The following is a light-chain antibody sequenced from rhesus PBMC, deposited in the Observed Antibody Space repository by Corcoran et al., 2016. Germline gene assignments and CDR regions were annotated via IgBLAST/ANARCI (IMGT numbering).Light chain of an antibody. CDR1: QDFSNC. CDR2: RAS. J-gene: IGKJ4*01. V-gene: IGKV1-69*01. Sequence: DIQMTQSPSSLSASVGDRVTITCRASQDFSNCLAWYQQKPGKAPKLRIYRASNLETGVPSRFSGSGFGTDFTITITGLKAEGIATYYCQQHDNSPLTVGGGTKVEIK. CDR3: QQHDNSPLT.